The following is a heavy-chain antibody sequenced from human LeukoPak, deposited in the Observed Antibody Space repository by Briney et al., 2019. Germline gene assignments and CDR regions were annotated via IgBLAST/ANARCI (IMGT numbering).Heavy chain of an antibody. CDR3: ARDLIAVRPGWFDP. CDR2: ISVYNGNT. CDR1: GYTFTTYG. D-gene: IGHD6-6*01. Sequence: ASVKVSCKAFGYTFTTYGISWVRQAPGQRLEWMGWISVYNGNTNYAQKFQGRVTMTTDTSTSTAYMELRSLSSDDTAVYYCARDLIAVRPGWFDPWGQGTLVTVSS. V-gene: IGHV1-18*01. J-gene: IGHJ5*02.